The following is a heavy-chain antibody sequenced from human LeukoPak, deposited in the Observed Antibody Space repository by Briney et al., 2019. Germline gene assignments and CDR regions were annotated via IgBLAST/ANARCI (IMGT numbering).Heavy chain of an antibody. CDR2: IRYDGSNK. CDR3: AKDYASGSYFPAGVGF. D-gene: IGHD3-10*01. V-gene: IGHV3-30*02. CDR1: GFTFSSYG. J-gene: IGHJ4*02. Sequence: GGSLRLSCAASGFTFSSYGVHWVRQAPGKGLDWVAFIRYDGSNKYCADSVKGRFTISRDNSKNTLYLQMNSLRAEDTAVYYCAKDYASGSYFPAGVGFWGQGTLVTVSS.